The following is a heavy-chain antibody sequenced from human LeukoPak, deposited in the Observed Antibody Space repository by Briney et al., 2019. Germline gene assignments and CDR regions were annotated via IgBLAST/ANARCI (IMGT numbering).Heavy chain of an antibody. CDR2: IYYSGST. V-gene: IGHV4-39*07. Sequence: PSETLSLTCSVSGGSISSSSYYWGWIRQPPGKGLEWIGSIYYSGSTYYNPSLKSRVTISVDTSKNQFSLKLSSVTAADTAVYYCARSLVQLERAPMRYYYYYMDVWGKGTTVTISS. CDR1: GGSISSSSYY. CDR3: ARSLVQLERAPMRYYYYYMDV. D-gene: IGHD1-1*01. J-gene: IGHJ6*03.